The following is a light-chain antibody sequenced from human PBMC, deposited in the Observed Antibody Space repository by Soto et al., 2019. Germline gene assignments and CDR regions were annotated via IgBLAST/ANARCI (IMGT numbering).Light chain of an antibody. V-gene: IGKV1-5*01. J-gene: IGKJ2*01. CDR3: QQYNSYLYT. Sequence: DIPMTQSPSTLSASVGDRLTITCRASQSISSWLAWYQQKPGKAPKLLIYDASSLESGVPSRFSGSGSGTEFTLTISSLQPDDFATYYCQQYNSYLYTFGQGTKLEIK. CDR2: DAS. CDR1: QSISSW.